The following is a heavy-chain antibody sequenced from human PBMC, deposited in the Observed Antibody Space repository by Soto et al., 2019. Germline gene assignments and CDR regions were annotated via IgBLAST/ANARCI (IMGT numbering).Heavy chain of an antibody. CDR1: GFTVSNNF. CDR2: IYTGDST. CDR3: ARVSGGYSGYEPHDY. J-gene: IGHJ4*02. Sequence: EVQLVESGGGLVQPGGSLRLSCAASGFTVSNNFMSWIRQAPGKGLEWVSTIYTGDSTFYADSVKGRFTISRDNSKSTLDLQMNSLRTEDTGVYYCARVSGGYSGYEPHDYWGRGALVTVSS. V-gene: IGHV3-66*01. D-gene: IGHD5-12*01.